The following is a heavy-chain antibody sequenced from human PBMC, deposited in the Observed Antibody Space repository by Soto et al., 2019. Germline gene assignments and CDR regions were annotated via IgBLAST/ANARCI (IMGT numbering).Heavy chain of an antibody. CDR2: IYYSGST. Sequence: SETLSLTCTVSGGSISSYYWSWIRQPPGKGLEWIGYIYYSGSTNYNPSLKSRVTISVDTSKNQFSLKLSSVTAADTAVYYCARLSVGYSYGYDYWGQGTLVTVSS. CDR3: ARLSVGYSYGYDY. J-gene: IGHJ4*02. CDR1: GGSISSYY. V-gene: IGHV4-59*01. D-gene: IGHD5-18*01.